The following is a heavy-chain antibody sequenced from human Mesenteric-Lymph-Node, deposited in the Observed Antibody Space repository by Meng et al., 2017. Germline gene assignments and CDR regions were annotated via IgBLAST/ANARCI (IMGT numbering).Heavy chain of an antibody. D-gene: IGHD7-27*01. Sequence: GESLKISCAASGITFNSYAMGWVRQAPGKGLVCVSPISGSGGSTYYADSVKGRFTISRDNSKNTLYLQMNSLRDEDTAVYYCAKDPGCVKLGVTSFDYWGQGTLVTVSS. V-gene: IGHV3-23*01. CDR1: GITFNSYA. CDR3: AKDPGCVKLGVTSFDY. CDR2: ISGSGGST. J-gene: IGHJ4*02.